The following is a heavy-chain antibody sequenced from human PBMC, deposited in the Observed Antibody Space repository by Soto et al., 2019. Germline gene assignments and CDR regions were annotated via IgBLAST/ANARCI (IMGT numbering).Heavy chain of an antibody. V-gene: IGHV1-69*01. Sequence: QVQLVQSGAEVKKPGSSVKVSCKASGGTFSSYAMNWVRQAPGQGLEWVGGIIPLFRTANYAQKFQGRVTITADEPTSTAYMELSSLRSEDTAVYYCARARSLDLSASGRGGFDAWGQGTLVTVSS. CDR2: IIPLFRTA. CDR3: ARARSLDLSASGRGGFDA. J-gene: IGHJ5*02. CDR1: GGTFSSYA. D-gene: IGHD6-6*01.